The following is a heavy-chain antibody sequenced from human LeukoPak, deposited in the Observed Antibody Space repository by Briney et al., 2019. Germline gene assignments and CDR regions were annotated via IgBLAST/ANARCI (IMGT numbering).Heavy chain of an antibody. CDR2: IYYSGST. CDR1: GGSIISGDNF. D-gene: IGHD3-3*01. CDR3: ARSTRYYDFWSGSDQVFDY. J-gene: IGHJ4*02. V-gene: IGHV4-30-4*01. Sequence: PSQTLSLTCTVSGGSIISGDNFWSWIRQPPGKGLEWIGYIYYSGSTYYNPSLKSRVTISVDTSKNQFSLKLSSVTAADTAVYYCARSTRYYDFWSGSDQVFDYWGQGTLVTVSS.